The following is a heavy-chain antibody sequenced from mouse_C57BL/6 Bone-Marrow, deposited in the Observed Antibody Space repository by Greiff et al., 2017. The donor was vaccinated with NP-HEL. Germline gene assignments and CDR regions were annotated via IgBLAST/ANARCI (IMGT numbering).Heavy chain of an antibody. Sequence: QVQLQQPGAELVKPGASVKMSCKASGYTFTSYWITWVKQRPGQGLEWIGDIYPGSGSTNYNEKFKSKATLTVDTSSSTAYMQLSSLTSEDSAVYYCANCYDSSNRFAYWGQGTLVTVSA. CDR3: ANCYDSSNRFAY. CDR1: GYTFTSYW. J-gene: IGHJ3*01. V-gene: IGHV1-55*01. D-gene: IGHD1-1*01. CDR2: IYPGSGST.